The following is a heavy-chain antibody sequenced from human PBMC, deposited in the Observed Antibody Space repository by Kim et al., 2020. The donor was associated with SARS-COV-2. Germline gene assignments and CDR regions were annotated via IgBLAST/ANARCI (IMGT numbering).Heavy chain of an antibody. CDR1: GFTFSDYY. J-gene: IGHJ2*01. Sequence: GGSLRLSCAASGFTFSDYYMSWIRQAPGKGLEWVSYISSSGSTIYYADSVKGRFTISRDNAKNSLYLQMNSLRAEDTAVYYCARTITMVRGVIWYFDLWGRGTLVTVSS. CDR2: ISSSGSTI. V-gene: IGHV3-11*04. D-gene: IGHD3-10*01. CDR3: ARTITMVRGVIWYFDL.